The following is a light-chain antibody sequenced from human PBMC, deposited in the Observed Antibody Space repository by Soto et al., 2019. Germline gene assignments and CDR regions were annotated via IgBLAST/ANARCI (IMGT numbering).Light chain of an antibody. CDR1: QNINNW. Sequence: DIQMTQFPSTLSASVGDIVTITCRASQNINNWIAWYQQKPGKAPKFLIYDASTLESGVPSRFSGSGSGTEFTLTISSLQSEDFAVYYCQQYNNWPRTFGQGTKVDIK. CDR3: QQYNNWPRT. V-gene: IGKV1-5*01. CDR2: DAS. J-gene: IGKJ1*01.